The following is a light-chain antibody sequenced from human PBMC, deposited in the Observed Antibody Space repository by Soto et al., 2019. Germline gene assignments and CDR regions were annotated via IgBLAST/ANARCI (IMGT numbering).Light chain of an antibody. Sequence: DIQLTQSPSFLSASVGDRVTITCRASQGISSYLAWYQQKPRKAPKLLIYAASTLQSGVPSRFSGSGARTEFTLTISSLQPEDFATYYCQQLNSYPITFGQGTRLEI. J-gene: IGKJ5*01. CDR1: QGISSY. CDR2: AAS. CDR3: QQLNSYPIT. V-gene: IGKV1-9*01.